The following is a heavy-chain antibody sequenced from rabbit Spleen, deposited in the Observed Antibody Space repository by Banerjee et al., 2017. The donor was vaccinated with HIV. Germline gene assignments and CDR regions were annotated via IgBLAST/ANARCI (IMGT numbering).Heavy chain of an antibody. CDR3: ARDTGTSFSTYGMDL. Sequence: QEQLVESGGGLVKPGASPTLTCKASGFSFSRGYDMTWVRQAPGKGLEWIGYIYTGSSGSTYSATWAKGRFTISKTSSTTVTLQMTSLTAADTATYFCARDTGTSFSTYGMDLWGQGTLVTVS. CDR1: GFSFSRGYD. J-gene: IGHJ6*01. V-gene: IGHV1S45*01. D-gene: IGHD8-1*01. CDR2: IYTGSSGST.